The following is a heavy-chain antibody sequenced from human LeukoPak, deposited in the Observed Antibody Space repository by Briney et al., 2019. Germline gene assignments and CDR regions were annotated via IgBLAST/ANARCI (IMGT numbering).Heavy chain of an antibody. J-gene: IGHJ6*02. V-gene: IGHV4-34*01. Sequence: KPSETLSLTCAVYGGSFSGYYWSWIRQPPGKGLEWIGEINHSGSTNYNPSLKSRVTISVDTSKNQFSLKLSSVTAADTAVYYCARALAARYYYYYGMDVWGQGTTVTVSS. CDR1: GGSFSGYY. CDR3: ARALAARYYYYYGMDV. CDR2: INHSGST. D-gene: IGHD6-6*01.